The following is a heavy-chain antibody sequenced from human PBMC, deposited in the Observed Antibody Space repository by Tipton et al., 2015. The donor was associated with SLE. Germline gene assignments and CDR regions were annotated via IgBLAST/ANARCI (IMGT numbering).Heavy chain of an antibody. CDR1: GGSFSDYY. J-gene: IGHJ5*02. CDR3: ARGVAGDYLSNWFAP. D-gene: IGHD4-17*01. Sequence: TLSLTCAVYGGSFSDYYWSWIRQPPGKGLEWIGEINHSGNTNYNPSLKSRVTISVDTSKNQFSLKLSSVTAADTAVYYCARGVAGDYLSNWFAPWGQGTLVTVSS. V-gene: IGHV4-34*01. CDR2: INHSGNT.